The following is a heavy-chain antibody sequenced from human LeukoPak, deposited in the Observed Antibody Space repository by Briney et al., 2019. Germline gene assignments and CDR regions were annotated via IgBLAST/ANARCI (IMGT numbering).Heavy chain of an antibody. D-gene: IGHD3-22*01. Sequence: GESLKISCKGSGYSFTSYWIGWVRQMPGKGLEWMGIIYPGDSDTRYSPSFQGQVTISADKSISTAYLQWSSLKASDTAMYYCARLDDSSGYDDAFDIWGQGTMVTVSS. CDR2: IYPGDSDT. J-gene: IGHJ3*02. V-gene: IGHV5-51*01. CDR1: GYSFTSYW. CDR3: ARLDDSSGYDDAFDI.